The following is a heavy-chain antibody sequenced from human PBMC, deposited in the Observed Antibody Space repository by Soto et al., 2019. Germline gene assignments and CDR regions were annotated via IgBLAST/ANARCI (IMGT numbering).Heavy chain of an antibody. D-gene: IGHD6-13*01. CDR1: GYSFTSFW. CDR3: ARQGIGAAYYFDY. J-gene: IGHJ4*02. V-gene: IGHV5-51*01. Sequence: ESLKISCKGSGYSFTSFWIGWVRQMPGKGLEWMGIIYPDDSDTRYSPSFQGQVTISADKSISTAYLQWGSLKASDTAMYFCARQGIGAAYYFDYWGQGALVTVSS. CDR2: IYPDDSDT.